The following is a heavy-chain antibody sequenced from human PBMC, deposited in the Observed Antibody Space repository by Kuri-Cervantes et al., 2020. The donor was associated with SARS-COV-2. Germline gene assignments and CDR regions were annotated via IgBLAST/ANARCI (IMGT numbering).Heavy chain of an antibody. D-gene: IGHD1-26*01. CDR3: ARERSGSYDY. J-gene: IGHJ4*02. Sequence: GESLKISCAASGFTFSSYWMHWVRQAPGKGLVWVSRINSDGSSTSYADSVKGRFTISRDNAKNSLYLQMNSLRAEGTALYHCARERSGSYDYWGQGTLVTVSS. V-gene: IGHV3-74*01. CDR2: INSDGSST. CDR1: GFTFSSYW.